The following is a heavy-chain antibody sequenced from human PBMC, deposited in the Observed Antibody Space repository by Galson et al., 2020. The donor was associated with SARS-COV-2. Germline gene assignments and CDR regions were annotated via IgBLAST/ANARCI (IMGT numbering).Heavy chain of an antibody. Sequence: FSSYSMNWVRQAPGKGLEWVSSISSSSSYIYYADSVKGRFTISRDNAKNSLYLQMNSLRAEDTAVYYCASNRGYSGYDLPSPLDYWGQGTLVTVSS. D-gene: IGHD5-12*01. V-gene: IGHV3-21*01. CDR1: FSSYS. J-gene: IGHJ4*02. CDR3: ASNRGYSGYDLPSPLDY. CDR2: ISSSSSYI.